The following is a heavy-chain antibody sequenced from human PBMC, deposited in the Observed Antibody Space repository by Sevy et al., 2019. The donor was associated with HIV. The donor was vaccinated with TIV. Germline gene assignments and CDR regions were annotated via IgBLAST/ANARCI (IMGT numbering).Heavy chain of an antibody. D-gene: IGHD2-2*02. CDR2: ISSSSYI. CDR3: ARVVAYCSSTSCYTTYYFDY. CDR1: GFTFSSYS. V-gene: IGHV3-21*01. J-gene: IGHJ4*02. Sequence: GGSLRLSCAASGFTFSSYSMNWVRQAPGKGLEWVSSISSSSYIYYADSVKGRFTISRDNAKNSLYLQMNSLRAEDTAVYYCARVVAYCSSTSCYTTYYFDYWGQRTLVTVSS.